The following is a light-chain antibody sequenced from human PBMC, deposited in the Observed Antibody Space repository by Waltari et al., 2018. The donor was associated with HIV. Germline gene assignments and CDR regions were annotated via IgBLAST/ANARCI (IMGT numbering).Light chain of an antibody. CDR1: SSNIGAHYG. J-gene: IGLJ3*02. V-gene: IGLV1-40*01. CDR2: TDN. Sequence: QSVLTQPPSVSGAPGQTVTISCPGSSSNIGAHYGVNWYQQRPGTAPRLLIFTDNHRPSGVPDRFSCARSGTSSSLAITGLQAEDESDYYCQSYDSSLSTVLFGGGTKLTVL. CDR3: QSYDSSLSTVL.